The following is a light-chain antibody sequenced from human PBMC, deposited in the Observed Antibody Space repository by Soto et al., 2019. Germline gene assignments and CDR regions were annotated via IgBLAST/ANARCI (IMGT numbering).Light chain of an antibody. Sequence: EIVLTQSPGTLSLSPGERATVSCRASQSVSSSDLAWYQQKPGQAPRLRIYGASSRATGIPDRFSGSGSGTDFTLTISRLEPEDFAVYYCQQYGSSPFAFGGGTKVEIK. CDR3: QQYGSSPFA. J-gene: IGKJ4*01. CDR1: QSVSSSD. V-gene: IGKV3-20*01. CDR2: GAS.